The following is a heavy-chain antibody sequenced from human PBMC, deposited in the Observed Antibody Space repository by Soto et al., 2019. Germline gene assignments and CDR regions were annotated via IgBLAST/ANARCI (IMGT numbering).Heavy chain of an antibody. CDR3: ARDARNADYDY. Sequence: EVQLVESGGGLVQPGGSLRLSCEVSGFTFSIHAMNWVRQAPGKGLEWVAYIHGTRSIIYYADSVKGRFTISRDNVKNSLFLQMDRLRDEDTAVYYCARDARNADYDYWGQGTLVTVSS. D-gene: IGHD3-16*01. V-gene: IGHV3-48*02. J-gene: IGHJ4*02. CDR1: GFTFSIHA. CDR2: IHGTRSII.